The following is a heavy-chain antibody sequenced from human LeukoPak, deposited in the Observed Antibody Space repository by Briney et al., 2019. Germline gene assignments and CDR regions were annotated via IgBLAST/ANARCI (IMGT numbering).Heavy chain of an antibody. CDR2: ISLTGRT. CDR1: GGSITSTNW. D-gene: IGHD1-26*01. Sequence: SETLSLTCGGSGGSITSTNWWSWVRQPPGQGLEWIGEISLTGRTNYNPSLIGRVIMSLDESRNQLSLTLTSVTAADTAMYYCTRESGPYCPFGYWGQGTLVVVPS. J-gene: IGHJ4*02. V-gene: IGHV4-4*02. CDR3: TRESGPYCPFGY.